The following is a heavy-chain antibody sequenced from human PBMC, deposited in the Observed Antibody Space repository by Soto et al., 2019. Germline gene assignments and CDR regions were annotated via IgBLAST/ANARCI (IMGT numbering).Heavy chain of an antibody. D-gene: IGHD1-26*01. CDR1: GFSLRDYG. V-gene: IGHV3-30*17. CDR3: ARDPTGGYFHYDY. Sequence: LRLSCAASGFSLRDYGMHWVRQAPGKGLEYVAAVSDDGSEQYYADSVRGRFTISRDNSKNTVYLQLDSLTTGDTAVYYCARDPTGGYFHYDYWGQGALVTVSS. CDR2: VSDDGSEQ. J-gene: IGHJ4*02.